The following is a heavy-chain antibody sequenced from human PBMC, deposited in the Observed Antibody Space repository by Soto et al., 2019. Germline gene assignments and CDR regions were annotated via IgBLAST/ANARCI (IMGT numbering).Heavy chain of an antibody. CDR2: ISSSGTA. J-gene: IGHJ4*02. V-gene: IGHV3-66*01. D-gene: IGHD3-3*01. CDR3: ARDTFGGAYDFCH. CDR1: GFTVSNLC. Sequence: PWWSLRLSGAASGFTVSNLCMTLIRQAPGMGLEWVSVISSSGTAYYADSVKGRFTISIDSSKNTLFLQMNSLRAEDTAVYHCARDTFGGAYDFCHGGQGTLVTVSS.